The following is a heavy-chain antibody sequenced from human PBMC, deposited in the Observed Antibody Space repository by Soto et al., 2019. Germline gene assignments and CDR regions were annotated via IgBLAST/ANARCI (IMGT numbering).Heavy chain of an antibody. CDR3: ARDKGVTKARRDGYNYPFDY. J-gene: IGHJ4*02. CDR1: GYSFVGYY. CDR2: INPTTGGT. Sequence: ASVKVSCKVSGYSFVGYYLHWMRQAPGQGLEWLGWINPTTGGTNYPQKFQGRVTMTRDTSISTAYMELSSLRSDDTAVYYCARDKGVTKARRDGYNYPFDYWGQGTMVTVYS. D-gene: IGHD5-12*01. V-gene: IGHV1-2*02.